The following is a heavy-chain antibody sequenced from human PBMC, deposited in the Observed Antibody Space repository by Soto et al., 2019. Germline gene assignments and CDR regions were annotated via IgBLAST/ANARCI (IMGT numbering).Heavy chain of an antibody. CDR1: GGSFSGYY. J-gene: IGHJ4*02. Sequence: QVQLQQWGAGLLKPSETLSLTCAVYGGSFSGYYWSWIRQPPGKGLEWIGEINHSGSTNYNPSLKSRVTISVDTSKNQFSLKLSSVTAADTAVYYCARGRQGRGYSAKTQGVTVDYWGQGTLVTVSS. D-gene: IGHD5-12*01. CDR2: INHSGST. CDR3: ARGRQGRGYSAKTQGVTVDY. V-gene: IGHV4-34*01.